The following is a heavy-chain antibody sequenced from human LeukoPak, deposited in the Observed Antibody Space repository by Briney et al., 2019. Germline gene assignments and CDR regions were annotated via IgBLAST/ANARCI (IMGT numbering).Heavy chain of an antibody. V-gene: IGHV1-24*01. CDR2: FDPEDGET. J-gene: IGHJ4*02. CDR1: GYTLTELS. CDR3: ATDSVYDSSGFFDY. D-gene: IGHD3-22*01. Sequence: ASVKVSCKVSGYTLTELSMHWVRQAPGKGLEWMGGFDPEDGETIYAQKFQGRVTMTEDTSTDTAYTELSSLRSEDTAVYYCATDSVYDSSGFFDYWGQGTLVTVSS.